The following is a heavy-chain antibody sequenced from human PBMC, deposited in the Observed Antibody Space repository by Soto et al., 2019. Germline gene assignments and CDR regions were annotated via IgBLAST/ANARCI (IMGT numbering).Heavy chain of an antibody. CDR1: GYTFTGYY. D-gene: IGHD4-17*01. CDR2: INPSSGGA. Sequence: ASVKVSCKASGYTFTGYYMHWVRQAPGQGLEWMGWINPSSGGANYAQKFQGRVTMTRDTSISTAYMELSRLRSDDTAVYYCARRPPVTTRVSSFDYWGQGTLVTVSS. CDR3: ARRPPVTTRVSSFDY. J-gene: IGHJ4*02. V-gene: IGHV1-2*02.